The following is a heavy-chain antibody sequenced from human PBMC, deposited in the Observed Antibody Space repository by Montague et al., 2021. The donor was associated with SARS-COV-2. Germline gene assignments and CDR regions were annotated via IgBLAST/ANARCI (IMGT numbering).Heavy chain of an antibody. D-gene: IGHD3-22*01. CDR3: ARGWFSPMLVVVIRGPFDY. CDR1: GGSISSSSYY. V-gene: IGHV4-39*07. CDR2: IYYNGST. Sequence: SETLSLTCTVSGGSISSSSYYWGWIRQPPGKGLEWIGTIYYNGSTYYNPSLKSRVTISVDTSKNQFSLKLSSVTAADTAVYYCARGWFSPMLVVVIRGPFDYWGQGALVTVSS. J-gene: IGHJ4*02.